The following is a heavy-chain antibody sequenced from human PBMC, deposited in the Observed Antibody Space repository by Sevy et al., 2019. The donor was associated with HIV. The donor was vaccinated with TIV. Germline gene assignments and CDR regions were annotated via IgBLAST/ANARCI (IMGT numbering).Heavy chain of an antibody. CDR3: ARDRQGDLDY. J-gene: IGHJ4*02. V-gene: IGHV3-30-3*01. CDR2: ISYDGSNK. Sequence: GGSLRLSCAASGFTFSSYAMHWVRQAPGKWLEWVAVISYDGSNKYYADSVKGRFTISRDNSKNTLYLQMNSLRAEDTAVYYCARDRQGDLDYWGQGTLVTVSS. D-gene: IGHD2-21*01. CDR1: GFTFSSYA.